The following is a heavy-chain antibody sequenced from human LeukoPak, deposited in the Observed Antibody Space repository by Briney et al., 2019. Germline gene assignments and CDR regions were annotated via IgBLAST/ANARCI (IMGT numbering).Heavy chain of an antibody. V-gene: IGHV4-61*02. D-gene: IGHD6-6*01. Sequence: SETQSLTCTVSGGSISSGSYYWTWIRQPAGKGLEWIGRIYTTGSTNYNPSLKSRVTIPMDTSKNQFSLILSSVTAADTAAYYCARTSYSSSSFPFDYWGQGTLVTVSS. CDR3: ARTSYSSSSFPFDY. J-gene: IGHJ4*02. CDR1: GGSISSGSYY. CDR2: IYTTGST.